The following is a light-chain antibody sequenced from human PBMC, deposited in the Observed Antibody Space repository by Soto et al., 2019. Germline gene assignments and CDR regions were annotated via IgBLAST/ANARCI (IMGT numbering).Light chain of an antibody. Sequence: DIQMTQSPSSLSASVRDRVTITCRARQGISNYLAWYQQKPGKVPKLLIYAASTLQSGVPSRFSGSGSGTYFTLTISSLQAEDVAIYYCQKYVSDPWTFGQGTKVEIK. CDR3: QKYVSDPWT. CDR2: AAS. CDR1: QGISNY. J-gene: IGKJ1*01. V-gene: IGKV1-27*01.